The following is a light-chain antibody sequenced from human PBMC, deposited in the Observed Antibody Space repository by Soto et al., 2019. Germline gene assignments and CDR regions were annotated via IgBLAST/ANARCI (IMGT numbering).Light chain of an antibody. V-gene: IGLV2-23*01. CDR3: SSYTGSSVV. Sequence: QSALTQPASVSGSPGQSITISCTGTSGDVGGYNLVSWYRQHPGKAPKVMIYEDTKPPSGVSTRFSGSKSGNTASLTISGLQAEDEADYYSSSYTGSSVVFGGGTKLTVL. J-gene: IGLJ2*01. CDR2: EDT. CDR1: SGDVGGYNL.